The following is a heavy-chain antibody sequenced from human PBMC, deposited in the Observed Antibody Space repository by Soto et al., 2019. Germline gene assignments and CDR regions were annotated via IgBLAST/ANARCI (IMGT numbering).Heavy chain of an antibody. V-gene: IGHV3-74*01. D-gene: IGHD2-21*01. J-gene: IGHJ4*02. CDR1: GFTFSSYW. CDR2: MNMDGNRI. Sequence: EVQLVESGGGLVQPGGSLRLSCAASGFTFSSYWMHWVRQAPGKGLEWVSRMNMDGNRISYVDSVKGRCTISRDNAKNRFYMEMNSARVEDTAVYYCVRGEDDRYDGPGHLGRHWGQGGLVTVSS. CDR3: VRGEDDRYDGPGHLGRH.